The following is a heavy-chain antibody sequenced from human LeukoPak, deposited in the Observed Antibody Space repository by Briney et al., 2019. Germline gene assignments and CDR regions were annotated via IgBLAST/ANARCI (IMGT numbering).Heavy chain of an antibody. J-gene: IGHJ4*02. CDR3: AKQSPWAAAGDY. CDR2: INGSGGST. Sequence: AGGSLRLPCAASGFTFSSYAMSWVRQAPGKGLEWVSAINGSGGSTYYADSVKGRFTISRDNSKNTLYLQMNSLRAEDTAVYYCAKQSPWAAAGDYWGQGTLVTVSS. CDR1: GFTFSSYA. V-gene: IGHV3-23*01. D-gene: IGHD6-13*01.